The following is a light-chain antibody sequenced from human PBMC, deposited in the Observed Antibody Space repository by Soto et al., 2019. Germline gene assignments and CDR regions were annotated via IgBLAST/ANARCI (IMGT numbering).Light chain of an antibody. V-gene: IGKV3-11*01. CDR2: DAS. CDR1: QSVSSY. CDR3: QHRFNWPRFT. J-gene: IGKJ2*01. Sequence: EIVLTQSPATLSLSPGERATLSCRASQSVSSYLAWYQQKPGQAPRLLIYDASNRATGIPAMFSGGGSGTDFPLTISSLEPEYFAVYYCQHRFNWPRFTFGQGTKLEIK.